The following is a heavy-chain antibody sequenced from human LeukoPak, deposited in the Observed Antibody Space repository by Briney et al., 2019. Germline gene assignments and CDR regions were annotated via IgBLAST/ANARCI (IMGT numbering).Heavy chain of an antibody. D-gene: IGHD5-18*01. CDR2: INHSGST. CDR1: GGSFSGYY. CDR3: ARGPRYSYGYGQFDY. V-gene: IGHV4-34*01. J-gene: IGHJ4*02. Sequence: SETLSLTCAVYGGSFSGYYWSWIRQPPGKGLEWIGEINHSGSTNYNPSLKSRVTISVDTSKNQFSLKLSSVTAADTAVYYCARGPRYSYGYGQFDYWGQGALVTVSS.